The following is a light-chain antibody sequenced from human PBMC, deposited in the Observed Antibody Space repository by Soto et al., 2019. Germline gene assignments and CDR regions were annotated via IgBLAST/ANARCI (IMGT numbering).Light chain of an antibody. Sequence: QSVLTQPPSLSEAPGLGVTISCSGSNSNIGSNYVYWYQQLPGAAPKLLIYNTNQRSSGVPGRFSAFKSGTSASLAISALRPEDEADYYCAAWDDTLGGFYVFGTGTKVTVL. J-gene: IGLJ1*01. V-gene: IGLV1-47*02. CDR1: NSNIGSNY. CDR2: NTN. CDR3: AAWDDTLGGFYV.